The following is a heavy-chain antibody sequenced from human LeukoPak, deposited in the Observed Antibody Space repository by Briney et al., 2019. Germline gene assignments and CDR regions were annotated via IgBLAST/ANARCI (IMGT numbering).Heavy chain of an antibody. CDR3: ARSLVYSKDFFDY. J-gene: IGHJ4*02. V-gene: IGHV3-23*01. CDR1: GFTFSSYA. Sequence: GGSLRPSCAASGFTFSSYAVGWVRQAPGRGLEWVSLISGSGGDTYYADSVKGRFTVSRDNSKNALFLQMNSLRAEDTALYYCARSLVYSKDFFDYWGQGTLVTVSS. D-gene: IGHD4-11*01. CDR2: ISGSGGDT.